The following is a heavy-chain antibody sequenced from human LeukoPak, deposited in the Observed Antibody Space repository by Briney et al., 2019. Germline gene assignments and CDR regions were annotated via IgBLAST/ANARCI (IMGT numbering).Heavy chain of an antibody. D-gene: IGHD4-11*01. CDR1: GFTFSSSW. CDR3: ARDYPYSYYMNV. V-gene: IGHV3-21*01. J-gene: IGHJ6*03. Sequence: GALRLSCAASGFTFSSSWMSWVRQAPGKGLEWVSSITSSSDYIYYADSVKGRFTISRDNAKNLLYLQMNSLRAEDTAVYYCARDYPYSYYMNVWGNGTTVTVSS. CDR2: ITSSSDYI.